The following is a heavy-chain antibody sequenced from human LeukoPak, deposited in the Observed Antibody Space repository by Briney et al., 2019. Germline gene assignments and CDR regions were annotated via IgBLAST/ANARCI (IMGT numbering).Heavy chain of an antibody. V-gene: IGHV1-18*01. CDR3: ARNGGGSYSRSDLDY. Sequence: ASVKVSCKASGYTFTSYGISWVRQAPGQGLEWMGWISAYNGSTNYAQKLQGRVTMTTDTSTSTAYMELRSLRSDDTAVYYCARNGGGSYSRSDLDYWGQGTLVTVSS. CDR2: ISAYNGST. CDR1: GYTFTSYG. J-gene: IGHJ4*02. D-gene: IGHD1-26*01.